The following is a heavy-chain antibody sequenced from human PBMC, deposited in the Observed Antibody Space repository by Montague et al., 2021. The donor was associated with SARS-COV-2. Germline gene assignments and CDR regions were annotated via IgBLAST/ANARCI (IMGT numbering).Heavy chain of an antibody. CDR2: ISNGGRT. V-gene: IGHV4-39*01. J-gene: IGHJ4*02. Sequence: SETLSLTCSVSGGSFDSDYFFWGWIRQPPGKRLEWIGVISNGGRTFDNPSLKSRVTISVHTSRNQLSLNVKSVTAADTAVYYCARHRRYDVVTYYPNFWGQGILVTVSS. D-gene: IGHD3-9*01. CDR3: ARHRRYDVVTYYPNF. CDR1: GGSFDSDYFF.